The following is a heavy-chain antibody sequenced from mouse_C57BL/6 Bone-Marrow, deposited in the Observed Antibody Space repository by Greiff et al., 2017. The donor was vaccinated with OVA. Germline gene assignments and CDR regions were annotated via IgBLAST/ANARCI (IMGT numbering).Heavy chain of an antibody. V-gene: IGHV1-59*01. CDR2: IDPSDSYT. CDR1: GYTFTSYW. Sequence: VQLQQSGAELVRPGTSVKLSCKASGYTFTSYWMYWVKQRPGQGLEWIGVIDPSDSYTNYNQTFKGKATLTVHTSSSTAYMQLSSLTSEDSAVYYCASDYWGQGTTLTVSS. CDR3: ASDY. J-gene: IGHJ2*01.